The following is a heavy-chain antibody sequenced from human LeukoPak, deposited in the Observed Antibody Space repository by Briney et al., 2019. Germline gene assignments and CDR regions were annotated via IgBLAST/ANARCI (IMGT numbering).Heavy chain of an antibody. Sequence: PGRSLRLSCAASGFTFSSYAMHWVRQAPGEGLEWLTDIWYDGSNKYYTDSVKGRFTISRGNSKNTLYLQMSSLRAEDTAVYYCARNSNSYGSGATIDYWGQGTLVTVSS. J-gene: IGHJ4*02. V-gene: IGHV3-33*08. CDR2: IWYDGSNK. D-gene: IGHD3-10*01. CDR1: GFTFSSYA. CDR3: ARNSNSYGSGATIDY.